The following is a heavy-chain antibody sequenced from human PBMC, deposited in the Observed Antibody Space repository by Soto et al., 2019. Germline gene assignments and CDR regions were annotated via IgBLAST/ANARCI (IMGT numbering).Heavy chain of an antibody. CDR2: IDPSDSQT. Sequence: GESLKIFCKGSGYSFAGYWITWVRQKPGKGLEWMGRIDPSDSQTYYSPSFRGHVTISVTKSIATVFLQWSSLRASDAAMYYCARQIYDSDTGPNFQYYFESWGQGTPVTSPQ. D-gene: IGHD3-22*01. J-gene: IGHJ4*02. CDR3: ARQIYDSDTGPNFQYYFES. CDR1: GYSFAGYW. V-gene: IGHV5-10-1*01.